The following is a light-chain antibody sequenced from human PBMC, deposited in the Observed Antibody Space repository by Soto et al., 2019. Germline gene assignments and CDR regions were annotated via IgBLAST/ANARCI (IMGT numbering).Light chain of an antibody. CDR3: AAWDDSLNGFYV. CDR2: SNN. V-gene: IGLV1-44*01. Sequence: QSVLAQPPSASGTPGQRVTISCSGSSSNIGSNTVNWYQQLPGTAPKLLIYSNNQRPSGVPDRFSGSKSGTSASLAISGLQSEDGADYYCAAWDDSLNGFYVFGTGTKV. CDR1: SSNIGSNT. J-gene: IGLJ1*01.